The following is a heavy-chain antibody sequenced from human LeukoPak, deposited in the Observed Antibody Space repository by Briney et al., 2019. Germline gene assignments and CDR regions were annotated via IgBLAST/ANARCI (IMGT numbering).Heavy chain of an antibody. D-gene: IGHD4-17*01. Sequence: GALRLSCAASRFTFSTYTMNWVRQAPGKGLEWVSSISSSSSYIYYADSVKGRFTISRDNAKNSLYLQMNTLRAEDTAVYYCARDRATVTTFDYWGQGTLVTVSS. CDR1: RFTFSTYT. CDR2: ISSSSSYI. V-gene: IGHV3-21*01. J-gene: IGHJ4*02. CDR3: ARDRATVTTFDY.